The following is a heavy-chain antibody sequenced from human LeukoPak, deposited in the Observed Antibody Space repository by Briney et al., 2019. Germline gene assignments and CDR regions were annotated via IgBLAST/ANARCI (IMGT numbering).Heavy chain of an antibody. CDR1: GGSFSGYY. V-gene: IGHV4-34*01. Sequence: SETLSLTCAVYGGSFSGYYWSWIRQPPGKGLEWIGEINRSGSTNYNPSLKSRVTISVDTSKNQFSLKLSSVTAADTAVYYCARVPTTVTASPTFDYWGQGTLVTVSS. CDR2: INRSGST. D-gene: IGHD4-17*01. J-gene: IGHJ4*02. CDR3: ARVPTTVTASPTFDY.